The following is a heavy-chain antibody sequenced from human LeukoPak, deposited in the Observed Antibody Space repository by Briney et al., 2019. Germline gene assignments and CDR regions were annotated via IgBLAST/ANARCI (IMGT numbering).Heavy chain of an antibody. J-gene: IGHJ6*03. CDR3: ARDQYYYDSSGYYPIYYYYYMDV. V-gene: IGHV3-53*01. CDR1: GFTVSSNY. CDR2: IYSGGST. Sequence: GGSLRLSCAASGFTVSSNYMSWVRQAPGKGLEWVPVIYSGGSTYYAGSVKGRFTISRDNSKNTLYLQMNSLRAEDTAVYYCARDQYYYDSSGYYPIYYYYYMDVWGKGTTVTVSS. D-gene: IGHD3-22*01.